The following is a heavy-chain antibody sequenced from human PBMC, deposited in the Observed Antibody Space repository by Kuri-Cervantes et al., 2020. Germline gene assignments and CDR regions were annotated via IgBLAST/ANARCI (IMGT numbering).Heavy chain of an antibody. CDR2: ISYDGSNR. J-gene: IGHJ4*02. CDR1: GITLSDYD. D-gene: IGHD1-20*01. V-gene: IGHV3-30*18. Sequence: GGSLRLSCAASGITLSDYDMDWVRQVPGKGLEWVAVISYDGSNRYYADSVKGRFTISRDNSKNSLYLQMDSLRAEDTALYYCAKEAITGNGAFVYWGQGTLVTVSS. CDR3: AKEAITGNGAFVY.